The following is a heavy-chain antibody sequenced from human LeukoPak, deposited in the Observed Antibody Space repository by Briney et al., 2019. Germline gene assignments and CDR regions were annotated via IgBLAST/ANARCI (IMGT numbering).Heavy chain of an antibody. CDR3: ARVSCGGNCYSLIGAFDI. CDR2: ILPIFGTT. Sequence: GASVKVSCKASGGTFSNYAISWVRQAPGQGLEWMGGILPIFGTTNYAQKFQGRVTITADESTSTACMELSSLRSEDTAVYYCARVSCGGNCYSLIGAFDIWGQGTMVTVSS. D-gene: IGHD2-15*01. J-gene: IGHJ3*02. CDR1: GGTFSNYA. V-gene: IGHV1-69*13.